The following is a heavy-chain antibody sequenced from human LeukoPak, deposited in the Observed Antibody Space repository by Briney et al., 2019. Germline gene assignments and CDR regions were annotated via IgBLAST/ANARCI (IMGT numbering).Heavy chain of an antibody. CDR2: IYNSGRT. Sequence: SETLSLTCTVSGGSIGIYYWSWIRQPAGKGLEWIGRIYNSGRTKYSPSLESRVTMSIDTSKSQFSLKLSSVSAADTAVYYCARVAMYEFFFDYWGQGTLVTVSS. D-gene: IGHD2-8*01. J-gene: IGHJ4*02. CDR3: ARVAMYEFFFDY. CDR1: GGSIGIYY. V-gene: IGHV4-4*07.